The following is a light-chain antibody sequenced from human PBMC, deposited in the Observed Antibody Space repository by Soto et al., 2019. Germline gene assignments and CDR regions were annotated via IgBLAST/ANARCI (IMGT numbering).Light chain of an antibody. CDR1: QSVSSSY. J-gene: IGKJ2*01. Sequence: EIVLTQSPATLSLSPGERATLSCGASQSVSSSYLAWYQQKPGLAPRLLIYDASSRPTVIPDRFSGNGSGPDLTLTISRLEPEDFAGYYYQQYGSSPYTCGQGTKLEIK. V-gene: IGKV3D-20*01. CDR3: QQYGSSPYT. CDR2: DAS.